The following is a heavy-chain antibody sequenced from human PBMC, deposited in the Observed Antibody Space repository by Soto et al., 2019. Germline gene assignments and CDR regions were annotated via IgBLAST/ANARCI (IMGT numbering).Heavy chain of an antibody. J-gene: IGHJ5*02. D-gene: IGHD2-21*02. CDR3: AREATETVGDGYWCDP. V-gene: IGHV4-4*07. CDR1: GDSFSGYY. CDR2: VYTSGNT. Sequence: QVQLQESGPGLLKPSDTLSLTCTVSGDSFSGYYWSWIRQPAGKGLEWIGRVYTSGNTDYNPSLTSRVTVSVDTSRNQYSLKRRFVTAADTAVYYCAREATETVGDGYWCDPWGQGTLFNVSS.